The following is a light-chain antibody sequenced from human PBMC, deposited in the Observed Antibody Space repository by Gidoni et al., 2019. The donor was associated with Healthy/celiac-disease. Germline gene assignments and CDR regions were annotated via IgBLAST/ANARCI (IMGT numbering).Light chain of an antibody. V-gene: IGKV1-5*03. J-gene: IGKJ1*01. Sequence: DIQMTQSHSTLSASVGDRVTITCRASQSISSWLAWYQQKPGKAPQLLSYKASSLESGVPSRFSGSGSGTECTLTISSLQPDDFATYYCQQYNSYRTFGQGTKVEIK. CDR3: QQYNSYRT. CDR2: KAS. CDR1: QSISSW.